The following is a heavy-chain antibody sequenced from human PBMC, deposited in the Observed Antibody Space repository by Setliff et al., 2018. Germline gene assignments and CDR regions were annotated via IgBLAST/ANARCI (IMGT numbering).Heavy chain of an antibody. CDR1: GDSISSRTHY. J-gene: IGHJ4*02. CDR2: IYHSGQT. Sequence: PSETLSLTCTVSGDSISSRTHYWSWIRQPAGKGLEWIGSIYHSGQTFYNPSLKSRATLSVDTSKNQFSLRLTSVPAADTAVYYCARGGLAAAATHWGQGTLVTVSS. CDR3: ARGGLAAAATH. D-gene: IGHD6-13*01. V-gene: IGHV4-61*02.